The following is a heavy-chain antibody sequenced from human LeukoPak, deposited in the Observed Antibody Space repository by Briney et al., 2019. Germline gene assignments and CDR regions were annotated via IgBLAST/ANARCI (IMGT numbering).Heavy chain of an antibody. CDR2: IIPIFGTA. CDR3: VRGTYYDFWTGDNNYYYYYMDV. Sequence: ASVKVSCKASGGTFSSYAISWVRQAPGQGLEWMGGIIPIFGTANYAQKFQGRVTITADESTSTAYMELSSLRSEDTAVFYCVRGTYYDFWTGDNNYYYYYMDVWGEGTTVTVSS. CDR1: GGTFSSYA. D-gene: IGHD3-3*01. J-gene: IGHJ6*03. V-gene: IGHV1-69*13.